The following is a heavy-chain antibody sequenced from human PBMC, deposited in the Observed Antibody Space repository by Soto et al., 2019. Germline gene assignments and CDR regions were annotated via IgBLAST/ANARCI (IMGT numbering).Heavy chain of an antibody. V-gene: IGHV3-23*01. CDR1: GFTFSSYA. CDR3: AKVNFFDTPGTFDV. J-gene: IGHJ3*01. D-gene: IGHD2-15*01. Sequence: GGSLRLSCAASGFTFSSYAMTWVRLAPGRGLEWVATIAGSGGMTYYTNSVRGRFTISRDNSKNTVSLQMSSLRAEDTAMYFCAKVNFFDTPGTFDVWGQGTPVTVSS. CDR2: IAGSGGMT.